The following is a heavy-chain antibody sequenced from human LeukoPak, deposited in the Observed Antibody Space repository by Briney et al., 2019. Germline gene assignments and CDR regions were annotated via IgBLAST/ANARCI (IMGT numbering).Heavy chain of an antibody. J-gene: IGHJ4*02. V-gene: IGHV3-53*01. CDR3: ARGFAPAYNFGVFDY. CDR1: GFSVSDNY. CDR2: LYTGGET. Sequence: GGSLRLSCAASGFSVSDNYMIWVRQAPGKGLEWVSLLYTGGETNYADSVKGRFTMSRDTSKNTVSFQMNSLRAEDTAVYYCARGFAPAYNFGVFDYWGQGTLVSVSS. D-gene: IGHD5-18*01.